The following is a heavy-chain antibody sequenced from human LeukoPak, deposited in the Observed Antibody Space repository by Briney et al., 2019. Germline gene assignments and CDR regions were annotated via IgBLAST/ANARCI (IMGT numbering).Heavy chain of an antibody. J-gene: IGHJ4*02. D-gene: IGHD5-24*01. V-gene: IGHV4-59*01. CDR1: GVSISSYY. CDR2: IYYSGST. Sequence: PSETLSLTCTVSGVSISSYYWSWIRQPPGKGLEWIGYIYYSGSTNYNPSLKSRLTISVDTSKNQFSLKLSSVTAADTAVYYCARGRGGYKNGGFDYWGQGTLVAVSS. CDR3: ARGRGGYKNGGFDY.